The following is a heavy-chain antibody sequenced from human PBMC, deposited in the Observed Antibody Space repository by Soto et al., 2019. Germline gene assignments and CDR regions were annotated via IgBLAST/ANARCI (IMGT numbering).Heavy chain of an antibody. Sequence: QVQLVQSGAEVKKPGASVKVSCKASGYTFTSYAMHWVRQAPGQRLEWMGWINAGNGNRKYSQKFQGRVTITRDTSASTAYMELISLRSEDTAVYYCARDSPPSDYWGQGTLVTVSS. J-gene: IGHJ4*02. CDR1: GYTFTSYA. CDR2: INAGNGNR. CDR3: ARDSPPSDY. V-gene: IGHV1-3*01.